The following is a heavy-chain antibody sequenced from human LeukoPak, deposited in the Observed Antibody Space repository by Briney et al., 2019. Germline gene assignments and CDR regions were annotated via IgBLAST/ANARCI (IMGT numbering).Heavy chain of an antibody. D-gene: IGHD2-15*01. CDR2: ISYDGSNK. CDR3: ARDPFSWVVAASSDY. CDR1: GFTFSSYA. J-gene: IGHJ4*02. V-gene: IGHV3-30-3*01. Sequence: HPGGSLRLSCAASGFTFSSYAMPWVRQAPGKGLEWVAVISYDGSNKYYADSVKGRFTISRDNAKNSLYLQMNSLRAEDTAVYYCARDPFSWVVAASSDYWGQGTLVTVSS.